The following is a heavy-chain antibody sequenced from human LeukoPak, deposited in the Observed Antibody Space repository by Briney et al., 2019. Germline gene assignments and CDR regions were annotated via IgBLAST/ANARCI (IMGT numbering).Heavy chain of an antibody. D-gene: IGHD3-3*01. CDR3: ARGRRITIFGVVITLDFDY. CDR1: GGTFSSYA. V-gene: IGHV1-69*05. CDR2: IIPIFGTA. Sequence: SVKVSCKASGGTFSSYAISWVRQAPGQGLEWMGGIIPIFGTANYAQKFQGRVTITTDESTSTAYMELSSLRSEDTAVYYCARGRRITIFGVVITLDFDYWGQGTLVTVSS. J-gene: IGHJ4*02.